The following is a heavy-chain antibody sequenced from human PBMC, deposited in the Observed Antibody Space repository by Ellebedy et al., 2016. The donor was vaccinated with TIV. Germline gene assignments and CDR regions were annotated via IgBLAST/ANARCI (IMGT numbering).Heavy chain of an antibody. J-gene: IGHJ3*02. D-gene: IGHD3-16*01. V-gene: IGHV3-7*03. CDR1: GFTFSSNW. CDR3: AGRRADYEYVWGSAPFDI. Sequence: PGGSLRLSCAASGFTFSSNWMSWVRQAPGKGLEWVANINQDGSEKYYVDSVKGRFTISRDNAKMSLYLQMNSLRVEDTAVYYCAGRRADYEYVWGSAPFDIWGQGTMVTVSS. CDR2: INQDGSEK.